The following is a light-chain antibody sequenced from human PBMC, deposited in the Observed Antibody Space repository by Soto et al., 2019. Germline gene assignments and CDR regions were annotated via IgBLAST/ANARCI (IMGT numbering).Light chain of an antibody. V-gene: IGLV2-14*01. Sequence: QSALTQPASVSGSPGQSITISCTGTSSDVGGYNYVSWYQQHPGKAPKLMLYEVSNRPSGVSNRFSGSKSGNTASLTISGLQAEDEADYYCSSYTSSRTMVFGGGTKLTVL. CDR1: SSDVGGYNY. CDR2: EVS. J-gene: IGLJ2*01. CDR3: SSYTSSRTMV.